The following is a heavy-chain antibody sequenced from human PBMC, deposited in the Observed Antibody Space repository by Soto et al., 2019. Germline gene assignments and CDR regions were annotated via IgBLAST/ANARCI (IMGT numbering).Heavy chain of an antibody. Sequence: GGSLRLSCTASGFTFSSYGMGWVRQAPGKGLQWVSTIRGDGGQTHYTDSVKGRFSISRDNSKNTVYLQMDSLRAEDTAMYFCARDVGLDSDDFFAYWGQGTQVTV. D-gene: IGHD3-9*01. CDR1: GFTFSSYG. J-gene: IGHJ4*02. CDR3: ARDVGLDSDDFFAY. CDR2: IRGDGGQT. V-gene: IGHV3-23*01.